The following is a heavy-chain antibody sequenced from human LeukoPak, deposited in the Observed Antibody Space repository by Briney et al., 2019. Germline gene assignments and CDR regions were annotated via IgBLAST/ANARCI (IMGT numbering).Heavy chain of an antibody. CDR3: AKTHGLAVADATFDY. J-gene: IGHJ4*02. D-gene: IGHD6-19*01. Sequence: PGGSLRLSCAACTLAFTGDSMSWVRQAPGKGLEWVAVISYDGSNKYYADSVKGRFTISRDNSKNTLYLQMNSLRADDTPVYYCAKTHGLAVADATFDYWGQGTLVTVSS. V-gene: IGHV3-30*18. CDR1: TLAFTGDS. CDR2: ISYDGSNK.